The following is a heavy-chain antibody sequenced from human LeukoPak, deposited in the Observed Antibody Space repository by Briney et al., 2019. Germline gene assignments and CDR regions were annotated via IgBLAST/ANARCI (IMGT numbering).Heavy chain of an antibody. CDR3: ARDPGYSSSSPPYYYGMDV. V-gene: IGHV3-21*01. CDR2: ISSSSNYI. Sequence: GGSLRLSCAASGFTFSSYSMNWVRQAPGKGLEWVSSISSSSNYIYYTDSVKGRFTISRDNAKNSLYLQMNSLRAEDTAVYYCARDPGYSSSSPPYYYGMDVWGQGTTVTVSS. J-gene: IGHJ6*02. CDR1: GFTFSSYS. D-gene: IGHD6-6*01.